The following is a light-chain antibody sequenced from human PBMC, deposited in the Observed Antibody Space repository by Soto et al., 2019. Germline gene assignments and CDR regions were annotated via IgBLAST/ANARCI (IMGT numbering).Light chain of an antibody. CDR1: NSNIGSNT. CDR2: SNN. V-gene: IGLV1-44*01. Sequence: QSVLTQPPSASGTPGQRVTISCSGSNSNIGSNTVTWYQQLPRTAPKLLIYSNNQRPSGVPDRFSGSKSGTSASLAISGLQSEDEADYYCAAWDDSLIGVFGGGTKLTVL. J-gene: IGLJ2*01. CDR3: AAWDDSLIGV.